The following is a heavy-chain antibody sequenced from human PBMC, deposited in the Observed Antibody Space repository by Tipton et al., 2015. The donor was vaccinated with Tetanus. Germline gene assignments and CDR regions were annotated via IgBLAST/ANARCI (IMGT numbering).Heavy chain of an antibody. D-gene: IGHD2-15*01. J-gene: IGHJ4*02. CDR3: AREADCSGGSCYSGDFDT. Sequence: SLRLSCEASGFTFSSYYMHWVRQAPGKGLVWLAVSWYDGTDKYYADSVKGRFTISRDNSKNTLYLQMNSLRAEDTALYYCAREADCSGGSCYSGDFDTWGQGTQVTVSS. CDR1: GFTFSSYY. CDR2: SWYDGTDK. V-gene: IGHV3-33*01.